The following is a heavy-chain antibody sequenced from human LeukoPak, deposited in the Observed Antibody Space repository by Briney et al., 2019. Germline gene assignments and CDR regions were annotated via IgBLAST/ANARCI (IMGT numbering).Heavy chain of an antibody. V-gene: IGHV3-7*03. J-gene: IGHJ6*02. CDR2: TNHNGNAN. CDR3: ARGGGLDV. Sequence: GGSLRLSCAASGFTFSSYWMNWARQAPGKGLEWVASTNHNGNANYYVDSVKGRFTISRDNAKNSLYLQMSNLRAEDTAVYFCARGGGLDVWGQGATVTVSS. CDR1: GFTFSSYW. D-gene: IGHD3-16*01.